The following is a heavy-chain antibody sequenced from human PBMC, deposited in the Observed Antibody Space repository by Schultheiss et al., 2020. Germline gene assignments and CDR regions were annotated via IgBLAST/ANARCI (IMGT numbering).Heavy chain of an antibody. J-gene: IGHJ5*02. CDR1: GGSVSSGSYY. CDR3: ARVAGTFEWFDP. CDR2: INHSGST. Sequence: SETLSLTCTVSGGSVSSGSYYWSWIRQPPGKGLEWIGEINHSGSTNYNPSLRSRVTISVDTSNHHFSLKLSSVTAADTAVYYCARVAGTFEWFDPWGQGTLVTVSS. D-gene: IGHD1-7*01. V-gene: IGHV4-61*03.